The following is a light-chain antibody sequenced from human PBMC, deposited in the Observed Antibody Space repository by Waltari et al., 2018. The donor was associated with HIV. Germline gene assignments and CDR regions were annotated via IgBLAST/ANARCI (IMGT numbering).Light chain of an antibody. Sequence: QSALTQPASVSGSPGQSITISCPGTSSDVGSYNLVSWYQQHPGKAPKLMIYEVSKRPSGVSNRFSGSKSGNTASLTISGLQAEDEADYYCCSYAGSSTFEVFGGGTKLTVL. J-gene: IGLJ2*01. CDR2: EVS. CDR1: SSDVGSYNL. CDR3: CSYAGSSTFEV. V-gene: IGLV2-23*02.